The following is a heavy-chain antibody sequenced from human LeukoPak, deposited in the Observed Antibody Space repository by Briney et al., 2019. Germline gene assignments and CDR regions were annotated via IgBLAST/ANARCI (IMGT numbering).Heavy chain of an antibody. CDR1: GGSFSGYY. J-gene: IGHJ4*02. CDR2: INHSGST. Sequence: PSETLPLTCAVYGGSFSGYYWSWIRQPPGKGLEWIGEINHSGSTNYNPSLKSRVTISVDTSKNQFSLRLSSVTAADTAVYYCARKNDAHYDFWSGNLRYYFDYWGQGTLVTVSS. V-gene: IGHV4-34*01. CDR3: ARKNDAHYDFWSGNLRYYFDY. D-gene: IGHD3-3*01.